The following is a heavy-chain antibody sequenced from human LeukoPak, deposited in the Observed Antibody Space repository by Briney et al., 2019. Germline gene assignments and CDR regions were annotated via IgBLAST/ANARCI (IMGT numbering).Heavy chain of an antibody. CDR2: IRWNSGSI. V-gene: IGHV3-9*01. Sequence: SLRLSCPASGFTFDDYAMHWVRQAPGKGLEWVSGIRWNSGSIGHADSVKGRFTISRDNAKNSLYLQMNSLRAEDTALYYCAKDMGGSSTSCYVEVSGYYYYGMDGWGQGTTVTVSS. CDR3: AKDMGGSSTSCYVEVSGYYYYGMDG. D-gene: IGHD2-2*01. CDR1: GFTFDDYA. J-gene: IGHJ6*02.